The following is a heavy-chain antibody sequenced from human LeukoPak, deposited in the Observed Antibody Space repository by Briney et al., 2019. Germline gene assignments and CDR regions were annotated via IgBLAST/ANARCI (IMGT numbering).Heavy chain of an antibody. CDR1: GFTFSSYG. J-gene: IGHJ4*02. D-gene: IGHD2-21*02. Sequence: GGSLRLSCAASGFTFSSYGMHWVRQAPGKGLEWVAVISYDGSNKYYGDSVKGRFTISRDNSKNTLYLQMNSLRAEDTAVYYCAKGTFVVVTEFDYWGQGTLVTVSS. CDR3: AKGTFVVVTEFDY. V-gene: IGHV3-30*18. CDR2: ISYDGSNK.